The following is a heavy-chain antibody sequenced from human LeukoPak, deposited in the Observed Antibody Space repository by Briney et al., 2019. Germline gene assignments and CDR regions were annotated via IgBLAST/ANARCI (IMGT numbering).Heavy chain of an antibody. CDR3: ASNPNADSGYDLSFDY. CDR1: GYTFTGYY. J-gene: IGHJ4*02. V-gene: IGHV1-2*02. CDR2: INPNSGGT. Sequence: GASVKVSCKASGYTFTGYYMHWVRQAPGQGLEWMGWINPNSGGTNYAQKFQGRVTMTRDTSISTAYMELSRLRSDDMTVYYCASNPNADSGYDLSFDYWGQGTLVTVSS. D-gene: IGHD5-12*01.